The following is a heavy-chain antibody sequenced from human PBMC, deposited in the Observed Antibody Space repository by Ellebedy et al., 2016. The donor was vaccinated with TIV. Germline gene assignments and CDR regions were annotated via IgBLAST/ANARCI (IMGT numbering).Heavy chain of an antibody. J-gene: IGHJ4*02. Sequence: SETLSLTCFVSGGSISSSNYYWAWIRQPPGEGLEWIGSVYYSGSTYYNPSLKSRVTISVDTSKNRFSLKLSSVTAADTAFYYCARGTPNASGGYKGRFDYWGQGTLVTVSS. CDR2: VYYSGST. CDR1: GGSISSSNYY. D-gene: IGHD1-26*01. V-gene: IGHV4-39*07. CDR3: ARGTPNASGGYKGRFDY.